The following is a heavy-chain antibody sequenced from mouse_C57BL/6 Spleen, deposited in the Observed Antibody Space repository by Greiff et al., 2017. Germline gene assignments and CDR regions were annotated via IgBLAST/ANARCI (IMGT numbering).Heavy chain of an antibody. V-gene: IGHV5-4*01. Sequence: EVQVVESGGGLVKPGGSLKLSCAASGFTFSSYAMSWVRQTPEKRLEWVATISDGGSYTYYPDNVKGRFTISRDNAKNNLYLQMSHLKSEDTAMYYCARDTTVVGYFDVWGTGTTVTVSS. J-gene: IGHJ1*03. D-gene: IGHD1-1*01. CDR2: ISDGGSYT. CDR1: GFTFSSYA. CDR3: ARDTTVVGYFDV.